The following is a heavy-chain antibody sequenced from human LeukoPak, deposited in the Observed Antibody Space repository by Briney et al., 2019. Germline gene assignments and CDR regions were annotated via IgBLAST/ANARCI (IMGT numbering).Heavy chain of an antibody. D-gene: IGHD1-26*01. V-gene: IGHV3-30*02. J-gene: IGHJ5*02. CDR3: XXXXXXXXMWGSVKKWFDP. CDR2: IRYDGSNK. Sequence: GGSLRLSCAASGFTFSSYGMHWVRQAPGKGLEWVAFIRYDGSNKYYADSVKGRFTISRDNSKNTLYLQMNSLRDEDTAVYYCXXXXXXXXMWGSVKKWFDPWGQGTLVTVSS. CDR1: GFTFSSYG.